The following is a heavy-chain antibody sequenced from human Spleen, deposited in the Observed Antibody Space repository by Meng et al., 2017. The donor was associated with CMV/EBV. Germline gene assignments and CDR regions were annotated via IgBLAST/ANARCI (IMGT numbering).Heavy chain of an antibody. CDR1: GYTFTGYY. V-gene: IGHV1-18*04. Sequence: ASVKVSCKASGYTFTGYYIHWVRQAPGQGLEWMGWISAYNGNTNYAQNLQGRVTMTTDTSTSTAYMELRSLRSDDTAVYYCASAYCGATSCYHYYYFYAMDVWGQGTTVTVSS. D-gene: IGHD2-2*01. J-gene: IGHJ6*02. CDR2: ISAYNGNT. CDR3: ASAYCGATSCYHYYYFYAMDV.